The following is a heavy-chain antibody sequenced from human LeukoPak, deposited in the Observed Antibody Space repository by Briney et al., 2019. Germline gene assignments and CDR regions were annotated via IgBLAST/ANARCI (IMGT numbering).Heavy chain of an antibody. D-gene: IGHD3-10*01. CDR2: ISSSSSYI. V-gene: IGHV3-21*04. J-gene: IGHJ5*02. CDR1: GFTFSTYS. CDR3: ARDLGAYYYGSGTGWFDP. Sequence: GGSLRLSCAASGFTFSTYSMNWVRQAPGKGLEWVSSISSSSSYIYYADSVKGRFTISRDNAKNSLYLQMNSLRAEDTAVYYCARDLGAYYYGSGTGWFDPWGQGTLVTVSS.